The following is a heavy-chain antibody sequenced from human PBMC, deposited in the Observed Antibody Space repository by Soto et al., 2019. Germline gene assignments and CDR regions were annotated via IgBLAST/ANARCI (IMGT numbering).Heavy chain of an antibody. D-gene: IGHD3-3*01. CDR1: GGTFSSYA. Sequence: SVKVSCKASGGTFSSYAISWVRQAPGQRLERMGGIIPIFGTANYAQKFQGRVTITADESTSTAYMELSSLRSEDTAVYYCARLVRTSSVAKYYDFWSGYKYGMDVWGQGTTVTVS. CDR3: ARLVRTSSVAKYYDFWSGYKYGMDV. V-gene: IGHV1-69*13. J-gene: IGHJ6*02. CDR2: IIPIFGTA.